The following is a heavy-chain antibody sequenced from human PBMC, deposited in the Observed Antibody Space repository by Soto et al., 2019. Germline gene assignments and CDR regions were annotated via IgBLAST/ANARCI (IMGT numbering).Heavy chain of an antibody. V-gene: IGHV2-5*02. CDR1: GFSLSTSGVG. J-gene: IGHJ4*02. CDR2: IYWDDSK. CDR3: AHKGPEDWPLDY. Sequence: QITLKESVPTLVRPTQTLTLTCAFSGFSLSTSGVGVGWIRQPPGKALEWLAVIYWDDSKHSSPSLRSRLTITKDTSKNQVVLTMTNMDPMDTGTYYCAHKGPEDWPLDYWGQGTLVTVSS. D-gene: IGHD3-9*01.